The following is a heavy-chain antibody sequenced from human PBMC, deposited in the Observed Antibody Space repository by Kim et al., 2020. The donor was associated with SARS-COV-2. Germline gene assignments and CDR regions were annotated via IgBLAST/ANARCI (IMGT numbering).Heavy chain of an antibody. Sequence: ASVKVSCKASGYTFTSYAMHWVRQAPGQRLEWMGWINAGNGNTKYSQKFQGRVTITRDTSASTAYMELSSLRSEDTAVYYCARWRAAAGRFDYWGQGTLVTVSS. D-gene: IGHD6-13*01. CDR1: GYTFTSYA. J-gene: IGHJ4*02. V-gene: IGHV1-3*01. CDR2: INAGNGNT. CDR3: ARWRAAAGRFDY.